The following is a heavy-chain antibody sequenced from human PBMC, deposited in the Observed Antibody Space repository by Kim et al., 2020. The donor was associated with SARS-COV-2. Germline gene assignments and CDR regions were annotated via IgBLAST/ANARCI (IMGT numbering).Heavy chain of an antibody. V-gene: IGHV4-59*13. Sequence: SETLSLTCTVSGGSISSYYWSWIRQPPGKGLEWIGYIYYSGSTNYNPSLKSRVTISVDTSKNQFSLKLSSVTAADTAVYYCAGDDYGNDPRYCGEGTLVTASS. D-gene: IGHD4-17*01. CDR2: IYYSGST. CDR1: GGSISSYY. J-gene: IGHJ4*02. CDR3: AGDDYGNDPRY.